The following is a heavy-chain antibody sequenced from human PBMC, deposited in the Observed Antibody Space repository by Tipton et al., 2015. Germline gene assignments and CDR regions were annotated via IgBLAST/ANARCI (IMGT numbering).Heavy chain of an antibody. V-gene: IGHV3-23*01. CDR2: ISGSGGTT. Sequence: LSLTCSVSGGSISSSSYYWDWIRQAPGKGLEWPSGISGSGGTTHYADSVKGRFTISRDNSKNTLSLQMNSLRVEDTAVYYCAKDAGPSNEYYFDYWGQGTLVTVTS. CDR1: GGSISSSSYY. D-gene: IGHD1-1*01. CDR3: AKDAGPSNEYYFDY. J-gene: IGHJ4*02.